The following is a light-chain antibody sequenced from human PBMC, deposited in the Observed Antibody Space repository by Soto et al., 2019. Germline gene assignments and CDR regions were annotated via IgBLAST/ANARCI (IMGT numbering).Light chain of an antibody. CDR1: RSDVGEYNY. CDR3: CSFTSRSTLYV. V-gene: IGLV2-14*03. Sequence: QSALTQPASVSGSPGQSFTISCAGTRSDVGEYNYVSWYQHHPGKAPKLLIYDVTNRPSGVSNRFSGSKSDNTASLTISGLQAEDEADYYCCSFTSRSTLYVFGSGTKLTVL. CDR2: DVT. J-gene: IGLJ1*01.